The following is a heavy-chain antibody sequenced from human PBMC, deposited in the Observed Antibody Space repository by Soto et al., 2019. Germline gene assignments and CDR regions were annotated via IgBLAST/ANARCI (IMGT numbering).Heavy chain of an antibody. Sequence: QVQLVQSGAEVKQPGSSVKVSCKASGGTFSSYTISWVRQAPGQGLEWMGRIIPILGIANYAKKFQGRVTITADKSTSKAYKELSSLKTDDTAVEYCARRSYCSDGSCPGFWGQGTLVTVSS. CDR2: IIPILGIA. D-gene: IGHD2-15*01. V-gene: IGHV1-69*02. CDR3: ARRSYCSDGSCPGF. J-gene: IGHJ4*02. CDR1: GGTFSSYT.